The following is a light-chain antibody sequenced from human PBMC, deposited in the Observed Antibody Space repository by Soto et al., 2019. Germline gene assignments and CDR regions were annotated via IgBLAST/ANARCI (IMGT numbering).Light chain of an antibody. CDR3: QSYDSSLSGDV. Sequence: QSALTQPPSVSGAPGQRVTISCTGSSSNIGAGHDVHWYQQLPGTAPKLLIYGNSNRPSGVPDRFSGSKSGTSASLAITGLQAEDEADYHCQSYDSSLSGDVFGTGTKVTVL. CDR1: SSNIGAGHD. CDR2: GNS. V-gene: IGLV1-40*01. J-gene: IGLJ1*01.